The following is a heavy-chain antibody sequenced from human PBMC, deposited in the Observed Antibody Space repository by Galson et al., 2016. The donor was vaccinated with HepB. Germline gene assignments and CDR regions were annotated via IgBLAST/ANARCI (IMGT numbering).Heavy chain of an antibody. V-gene: IGHV3-23*01. CDR3: ARLYCGGGSCNPRPYYFDF. D-gene: IGHD2-15*01. CDR2: VRTNNIRSGFKT. CDR1: GFPFSSHA. J-gene: IGHJ4*01. Sequence: SLRLSCAVSGFPFSSHAISWVRQAPGEGLEWVSIVRTNNIRSGFKTSYADSVQGRFTVSRDDSKNALYLQMNSLRVADTAVYYCARLYCGGGSCNPRPYYFDFWGHGILVTVSP.